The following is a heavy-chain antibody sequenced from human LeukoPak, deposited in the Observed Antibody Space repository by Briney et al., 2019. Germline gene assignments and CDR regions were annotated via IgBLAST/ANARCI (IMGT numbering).Heavy chain of an antibody. Sequence: ASVKVSCKASGYTFTSYYMHWVRQAPGQGLEWMGLINPTGGSTGYAQKFQGRVTMTRDTSTSTVYMELSSLRSEDTAVYYCARDPYSGSYGNYYYYYMDVWGKGTTVTISS. CDR1: GYTFTSYY. V-gene: IGHV1-46*01. D-gene: IGHD1-26*01. CDR2: INPTGGST. J-gene: IGHJ6*03. CDR3: ARDPYSGSYGNYYYYYMDV.